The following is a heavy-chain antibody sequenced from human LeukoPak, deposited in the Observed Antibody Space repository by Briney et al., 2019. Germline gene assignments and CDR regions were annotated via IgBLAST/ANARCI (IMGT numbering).Heavy chain of an antibody. Sequence: GGSLRLSCAASGFTFSSYSMNWVRQAPGKGLEWVSSISSSSSYIYYADSVKGRFTISRDNARNSLYLQVNSLRAEDTAVYYCARDFYGDYYFDYWGQGTLVTVSS. D-gene: IGHD4-17*01. CDR3: ARDFYGDYYFDY. V-gene: IGHV3-21*01. CDR1: GFTFSSYS. CDR2: ISSSSSYI. J-gene: IGHJ4*02.